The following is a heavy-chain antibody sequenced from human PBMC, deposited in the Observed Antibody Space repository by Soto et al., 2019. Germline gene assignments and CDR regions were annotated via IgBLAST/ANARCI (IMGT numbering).Heavy chain of an antibody. V-gene: IGHV1-3*04. CDR1: GYTFTSYA. D-gene: IGHD3-10*01. J-gene: IGHJ4*02. CDR3: ARAPSGYYFDR. CDR2: INTDNGNI. Sequence: QVQLVQSGAEVKKPGASVKLSCKASGYTFTSYAIHWVRQAPGQSLECMGWINTDNGNIKYSQKFQDRVTITRDTSASTAYMELSSLTSEDTAVYFCARAPSGYYFDRWGQGTLVTVSS.